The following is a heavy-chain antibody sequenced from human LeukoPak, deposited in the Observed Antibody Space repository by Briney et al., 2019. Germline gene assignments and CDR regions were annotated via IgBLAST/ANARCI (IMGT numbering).Heavy chain of an antibody. J-gene: IGHJ4*02. Sequence: SETLSLTCTVSGGSISRSNYDWGWIRQPPGKGLEWIATIYYSGSTYYSPSLKSRVTISVDTSKNQFSLKLSSVTAADTALYYCARHRYYFDYWGQGTLVTVSS. CDR1: GGSISRSNYD. CDR2: IYYSGST. CDR3: ARHRYYFDY. V-gene: IGHV4-39*01.